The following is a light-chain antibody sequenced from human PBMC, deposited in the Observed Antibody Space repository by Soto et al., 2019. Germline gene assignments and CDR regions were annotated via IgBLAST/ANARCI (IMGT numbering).Light chain of an antibody. CDR2: GAS. J-gene: IGKJ2*01. Sequence: EIVLTQSPGPLSLSPGERATLSCRASQSVSSSYLAWDQQKPGQAPRLLIYGASSRATGIPDRFSGSGSGTDFTLTISRLEPEDFAVYYCQQYGSSAYTFGQGTKLEIK. CDR3: QQYGSSAYT. V-gene: IGKV3-20*01. CDR1: QSVSSSY.